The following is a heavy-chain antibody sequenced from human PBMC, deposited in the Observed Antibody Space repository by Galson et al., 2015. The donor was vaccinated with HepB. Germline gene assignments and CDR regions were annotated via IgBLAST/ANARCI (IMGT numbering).Heavy chain of an antibody. CDR3: AVENNYDYGMDV. CDR1: GDTFSSTG. Sequence: SVKVSCKASGDTFSSTGISWVRQAPGQGLEWTGRIIPIVGLAKYGQNFQVRVTITADTSTNTGYMELSSLRSDDTAVYYCAVENNYDYGMDVWGQGTMVIVSS. D-gene: IGHD1/OR15-1a*01. J-gene: IGHJ6*02. V-gene: IGHV1-69*04. CDR2: IIPIVGLA.